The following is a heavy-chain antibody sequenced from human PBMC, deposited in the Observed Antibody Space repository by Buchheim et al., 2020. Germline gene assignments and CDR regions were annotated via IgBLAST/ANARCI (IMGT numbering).Heavy chain of an antibody. CDR3: AKGAVLLWFGESYGMDV. V-gene: IGHV3-23*04. D-gene: IGHD3-10*01. CDR1: GFTFSSYA. CDR2: ISGSGGST. Sequence: EVQLVESGGGLVQPGGSLRLSCAASGFTFSSYAMSWVRQAPGKGLEWVSAISGSGGSTYYADPVRGRFTISSDKSKHILYLQMNSLRAEDTAVYYCAKGAVLLWFGESYGMDVWGQGTT. J-gene: IGHJ6*02.